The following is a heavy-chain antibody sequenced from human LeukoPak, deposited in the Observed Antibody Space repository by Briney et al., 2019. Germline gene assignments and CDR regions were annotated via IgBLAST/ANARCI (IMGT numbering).Heavy chain of an antibody. J-gene: IGHJ1*01. Sequence: GGSLRLSCAASGFTFSSYEMNWVRQAPGKGLEWVSYISSSGSTIYYADSVKGRFTISRDNAKNTLYLQMNTLRAEDTAVYYCARTGGSYLYFQHWGQGTLVTVSS. CDR3: ARTGGSYLYFQH. CDR2: ISSSGSTI. D-gene: IGHD1-26*01. CDR1: GFTFSSYE. V-gene: IGHV3-48*03.